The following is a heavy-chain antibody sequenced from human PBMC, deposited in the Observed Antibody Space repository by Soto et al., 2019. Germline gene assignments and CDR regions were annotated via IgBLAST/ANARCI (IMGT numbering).Heavy chain of an antibody. CDR1: GFTFINTG. CDR3: AKIDGYFDY. D-gene: IGHD3-22*01. J-gene: IGHJ4*02. Sequence: EVQVLPSGGGLVPPGGYLRLSCAGSGFTFINTGMSWVRQAPGQGLEWVSAITGNGDTTYYADSVKGRFTISRDNSKSTQYLQMNSLRAEDTAVYYCAKIDGYFDYWGQGTLVTVSS. CDR2: ITGNGDTT. V-gene: IGHV3-23*01.